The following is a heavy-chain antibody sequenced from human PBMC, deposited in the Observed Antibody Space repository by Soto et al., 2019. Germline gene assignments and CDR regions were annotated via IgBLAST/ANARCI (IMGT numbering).Heavy chain of an antibody. CDR2: ISAYNGNT. CDR1: GYTFTSYG. J-gene: IGHJ5*02. V-gene: IGHV1-18*01. D-gene: IGHD3-10*01. CDR3: AREEVEYYGSGSYFWFDP. Sequence: ASVKVSCKASGYTFTSYGMSWVRQAPRQGREWMGWISAYNGNTNYAQKLQGRVTMTTDTSTSTAYMELRSLRSDDTAVYYCAREEVEYYGSGSYFWFDPWGQGTLVTVSS.